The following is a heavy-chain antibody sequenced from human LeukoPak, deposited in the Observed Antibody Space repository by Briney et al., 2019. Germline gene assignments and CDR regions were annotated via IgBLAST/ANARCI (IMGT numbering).Heavy chain of an antibody. J-gene: IGHJ4*02. CDR2: INHNSGDT. CDR1: GYTFTGYY. CDR3: SREDY. V-gene: IGHV1-2*02. Sequence: VASVKVSCKASGYTFTGYYIHWVRQAPGQGLEWVGWINHNSGDTTYAQKFQGRVTLTRDTSSSTVYMELSRLGSDDTAVYYCSREDYWGQGTLVTVSS.